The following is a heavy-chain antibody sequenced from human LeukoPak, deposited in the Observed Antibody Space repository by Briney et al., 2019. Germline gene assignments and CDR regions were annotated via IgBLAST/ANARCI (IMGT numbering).Heavy chain of an antibody. J-gene: IGHJ4*02. CDR2: IWYDGSNK. Sequence: GSLRLSCAASGFTFSSYGMHWVRQAPGKGLEWVAVIWYDGSNKYYADSVKGRFTISRDNSKNTLYLQMDSLRAEDTAVYYCARDIADRIFDYWGQGTLVTVSS. CDR1: GFTFSSYG. CDR3: ARDIADRIFDY. V-gene: IGHV3-33*01. D-gene: IGHD1-14*01.